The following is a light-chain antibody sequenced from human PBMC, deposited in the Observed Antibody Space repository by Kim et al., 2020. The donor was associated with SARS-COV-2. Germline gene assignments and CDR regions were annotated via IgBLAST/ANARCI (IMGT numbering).Light chain of an antibody. CDR3: QQTYISPFT. CDR1: QNINSH. J-gene: IGKJ3*01. V-gene: IGKV1-39*01. CDR2: AAS. Sequence: DIQMTQSRSSLSASVGDRVTITCRTSQNINSHLNWYHQKPGRAPKLLIYAASTLQGGVPSRFSGSGSETDFTLTISSLQPEDFATYFCQQTYISPFTFGPGTKVDIK.